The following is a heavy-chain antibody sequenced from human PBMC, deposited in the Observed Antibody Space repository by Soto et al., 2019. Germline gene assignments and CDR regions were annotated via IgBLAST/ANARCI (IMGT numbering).Heavy chain of an antibody. CDR3: ASLPDYYDSTGHYGMDV. CDR2: IYYSGST. V-gene: IGHV4-31*03. CDR1: GGSISSGGYY. J-gene: IGHJ6*02. D-gene: IGHD3-22*01. Sequence: TLSLTCTVSGGSISSGGYYWSWIRQHPGKGLEWIGYIYYSGSTYYNPSLKSRVTISVDTSKNQFSLKLSSVTAADTAVYYCASLPDYYDSTGHYGMDVWGQGTTVTVSS.